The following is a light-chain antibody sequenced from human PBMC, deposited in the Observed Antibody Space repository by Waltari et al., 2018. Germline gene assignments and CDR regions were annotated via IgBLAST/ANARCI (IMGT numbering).Light chain of an antibody. V-gene: IGKV3-20*01. CDR3: QKYGTRPAT. Sequence: EIVLTQSPGTLSLSPGERATLSCRASQSVSRTLAWYQQKPGQAPRLLIYDASSSATDIPDRFSGSGSGTDFSLTISRLEPEDFAVYYCQKYGTRPATFGEGTKVEVK. CDR2: DAS. CDR1: QSVSRT. J-gene: IGKJ1*01.